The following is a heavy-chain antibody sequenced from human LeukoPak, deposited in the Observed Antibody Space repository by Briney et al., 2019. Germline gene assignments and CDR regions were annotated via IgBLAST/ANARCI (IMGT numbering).Heavy chain of an antibody. V-gene: IGHV3-21*01. CDR1: GFTFSSYS. J-gene: IGHJ4*02. CDR3: ARESRVSGPFDY. Sequence: SGGSLRLSCAASGFTFSSYSMNWVRQAPGKGLEWVSSISSSSSYIYYADSVKGRFTISRDNAKNSLYLQMNSLRAEDTAVYYCARESRVSGPFDYWGQGTLVTVSS. D-gene: IGHD6-19*01. CDR2: ISSSSSYI.